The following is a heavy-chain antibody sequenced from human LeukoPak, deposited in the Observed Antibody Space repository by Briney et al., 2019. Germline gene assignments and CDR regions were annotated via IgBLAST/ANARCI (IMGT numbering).Heavy chain of an antibody. V-gene: IGHV3-30*04. CDR3: AKDFSFTWLAGLLWHY. J-gene: IGHJ4*02. D-gene: IGHD6-19*01. CDR2: ISYDGSNK. Sequence: GGSLRLSCAASGFTFSSYAMHWVRQAPGKGLEWVAVISYDGSNKYYADSVKGRFTISRDNSKNTLYLQMNTLRAGDTAVYYCAKDFSFTWLAGLLWHYWGQGTLVTVSS. CDR1: GFTFSSYA.